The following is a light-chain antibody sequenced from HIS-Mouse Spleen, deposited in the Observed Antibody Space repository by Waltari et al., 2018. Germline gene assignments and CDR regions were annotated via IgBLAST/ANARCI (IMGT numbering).Light chain of an antibody. CDR3: SSYAGSNNYVV. Sequence: QSALTQPPSASGSPGQSVPISCTGTSSDVGGYNYFSWYQQHPGKAPKLMIYEVSKRPSGVPDRFSGSKSGNTASLTVSGLQAEDEADYYCSSYAGSNNYVVFGGGTKLTVL. V-gene: IGLV2-8*01. CDR2: EVS. J-gene: IGLJ2*01. CDR1: SSDVGGYNY.